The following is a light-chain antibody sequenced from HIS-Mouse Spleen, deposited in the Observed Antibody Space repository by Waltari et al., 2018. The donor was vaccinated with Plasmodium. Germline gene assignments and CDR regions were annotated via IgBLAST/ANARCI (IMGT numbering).Light chain of an antibody. CDR3: QQYGSSPIT. CDR1: QSGSSSY. J-gene: IGKJ5*01. CDR2: GAS. Sequence: EIVLTQSPGTLPLSPGERATLSCRASQSGSSSYLTWYQQKPGQAPRLLILGASSRATGIPDRFSGSGSGTDFTLTISRLEPEDFAVYYCQQYGSSPITFGQGTRLEIK. V-gene: IGKV3-20*01.